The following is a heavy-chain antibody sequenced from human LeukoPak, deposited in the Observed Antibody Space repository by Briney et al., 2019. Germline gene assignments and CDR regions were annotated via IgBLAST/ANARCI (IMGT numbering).Heavy chain of an antibody. CDR2: IRYDGSAE. CDR3: AKVHQELQDTSMVWGFDS. Sequence: GGSLRLSCEASGFTFSTYAMHWVRQAPGKGLDWVATIRYDGSAEYYADSVRGRFTISRDNYKNTVSLQMSSLRAEDTAVYFCAKVHQELQDTSMVWGFDSWSQGRMVTVSS. V-gene: IGHV3-30*02. D-gene: IGHD5-18*01. CDR1: GFTFSTYA. J-gene: IGHJ3*02.